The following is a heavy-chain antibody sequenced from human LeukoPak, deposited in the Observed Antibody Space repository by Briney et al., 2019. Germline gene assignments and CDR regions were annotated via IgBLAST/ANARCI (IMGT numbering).Heavy chain of an antibody. D-gene: IGHD5-18*01. CDR3: AREIQLGRDY. V-gene: IGHV4-38-2*02. CDR2: IYHSGST. J-gene: IGHJ4*02. Sequence: SETLSPTCAVSGYSISSGYYWGWIRQPPGKGLEWIGSIYHSGSTYYNPSLKSRVTISVDTSKNQFSLKLSSVTAADTAVYYCAREIQLGRDYWGQGTLVTVSS. CDR1: GYSISSGYY.